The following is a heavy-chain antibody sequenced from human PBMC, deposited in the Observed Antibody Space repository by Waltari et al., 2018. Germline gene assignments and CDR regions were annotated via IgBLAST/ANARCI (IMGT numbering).Heavy chain of an antibody. CDR2: LGPHGNNK. D-gene: IGHD4-17*01. CDR3: AKEEVTTGLDF. V-gene: IGHV3-30*02. CDR1: ELNFSDYV. Sequence: QGQVVGSGGGVVQPGGSLRLSCAASELNFSDYVMHWVRQAPGKWFELVASLGPHGNNKYYAGSMKGRLTTSRDNSKNTRVLQMNSLRPDDTAVYYCAKEEVTTGLDFWGQGTLVTVSS. J-gene: IGHJ4*02.